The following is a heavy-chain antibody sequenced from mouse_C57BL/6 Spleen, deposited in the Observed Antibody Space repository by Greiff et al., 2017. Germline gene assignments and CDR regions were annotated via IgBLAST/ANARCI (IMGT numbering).Heavy chain of an antibody. V-gene: IGHV14-2*01. D-gene: IGHD3-2*02. CDR3: ARAAQAPAWFAY. Sequence: EVQLQQSGAELVKPGASVKLSCTASGFNIKDYYMHWVKQRTEQGLEWIGRIDPEDGETKYAPKFPGKATITADTSSNTAYLQLSSLTSKDTAVYYCARAAQAPAWFAYWGQGTLVTVSA. CDR1: GFNIKDYY. J-gene: IGHJ3*01. CDR2: IDPEDGET.